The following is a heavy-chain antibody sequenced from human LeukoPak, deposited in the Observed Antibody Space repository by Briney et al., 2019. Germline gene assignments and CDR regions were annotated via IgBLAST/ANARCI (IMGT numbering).Heavy chain of an antibody. J-gene: IGHJ3*02. CDR2: MNPNSGNT. CDR3: ARGRSVVVVAAIAFDI. CDR1: GYTFTSYD. V-gene: IGHV1-8*03. D-gene: IGHD2-15*01. Sequence: GASVKVSCKASGYTFTSYDINWVRQATGQGLEWMGWMNPNSGNTGYAQKFQGRVTITRNTSISTAYMELSSLRSEDTAVYYCARGRSVVVVAAIAFDIWGQGTMVTVSS.